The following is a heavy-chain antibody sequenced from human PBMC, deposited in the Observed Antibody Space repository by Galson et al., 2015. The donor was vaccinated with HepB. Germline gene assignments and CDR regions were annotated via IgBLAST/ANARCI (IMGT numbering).Heavy chain of an antibody. J-gene: IGHJ4*02. CDR3: ARVAASDYGDHTHFDY. CDR2: ISSSSSYT. D-gene: IGHD4-17*01. Sequence: SLRLSCAASGFTFSDYYMSWIRQAPGKGLEWVSYISSSSSYTNYADSMKGRFTISRVNAKNSLYLQMNGLRAEDTAVYSCARVAASDYGDHTHFDYWGQGTLVTVSS. V-gene: IGHV3-11*06. CDR1: GFTFSDYY.